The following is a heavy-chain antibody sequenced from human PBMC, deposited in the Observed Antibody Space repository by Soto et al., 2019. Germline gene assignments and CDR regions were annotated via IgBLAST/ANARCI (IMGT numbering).Heavy chain of an antibody. CDR3: ARVKTQLGLFDY. Sequence: SETLSLTCTVSGGSISSYYWSWIRQPPGKGLEWIGYIYYSGSTNYNPSLKSRVTISVDTSKNQFSLKLSSVTAADTAVYYCARVKTQLGLFDYWGQGTLVTVSS. V-gene: IGHV4-59*01. CDR1: GGSISSYY. J-gene: IGHJ4*02. D-gene: IGHD1-7*01. CDR2: IYYSGST.